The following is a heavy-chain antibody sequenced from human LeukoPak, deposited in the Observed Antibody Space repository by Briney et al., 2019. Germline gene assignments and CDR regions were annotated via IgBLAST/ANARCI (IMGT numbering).Heavy chain of an antibody. CDR1: GFTFRSYG. J-gene: IGHJ4*02. CDR2: ISSSSSYI. Sequence: GGSLRLSCAASGFTFRSYGMHWVRQAPGKGLEWVSSISSSSSYIYYADSVKGRFTISRDNAKNSLYLQMNSLRAEDTAVYYCARDIWQQLVLGNFDYWGQGTLVTVSS. V-gene: IGHV3-21*01. CDR3: ARDIWQQLVLGNFDY. D-gene: IGHD6-13*01.